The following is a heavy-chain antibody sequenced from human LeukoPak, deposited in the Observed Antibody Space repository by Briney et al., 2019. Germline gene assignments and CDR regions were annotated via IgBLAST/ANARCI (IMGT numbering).Heavy chain of an antibody. D-gene: IGHD3-10*01. J-gene: IGHJ4*02. CDR2: INPNSGGT. Sequence: ASVKVSCKASGYTFTGYYMHWVRQAPGQGLEWMGWINPNSGGTNYAQKFQGRVTMTRDTSISTAYMELSRLRSDDTAVYYCARVKVGEYKPFDYWGQGTLVTVSS. CDR1: GYTFTGYY. V-gene: IGHV1-2*02. CDR3: ARVKVGEYKPFDY.